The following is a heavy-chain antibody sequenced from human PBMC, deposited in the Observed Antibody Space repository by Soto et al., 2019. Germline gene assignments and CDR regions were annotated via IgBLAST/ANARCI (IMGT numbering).Heavy chain of an antibody. CDR1: GFTFSSYA. V-gene: IGHV3-23*01. CDR3: AKDRFSMGSITIFDY. J-gene: IGHJ4*02. CDR2: ISGSGGST. Sequence: EVQLLESGGGLVQPGGSLRLSCAASGFTFSSYAMSWVRQAPGKGLEWVSAISGSGGSTYYADSVKGRFTISRDNSKNPLDLQMNSLRAEDTAVYYCAKDRFSMGSITIFDYWGQGTLVTVSS. D-gene: IGHD3-3*01.